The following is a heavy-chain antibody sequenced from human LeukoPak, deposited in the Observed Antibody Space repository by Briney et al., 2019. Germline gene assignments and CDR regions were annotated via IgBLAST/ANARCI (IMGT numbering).Heavy chain of an antibody. D-gene: IGHD3-10*01. CDR2: ISGSGGSS. Sequence: GGSLRLSCAASGFTFSSYAMSWVRQAPGKGLEWVSTISGSGGSSYYADSVKGRFTISRDNSKNTLYLQMNTLRADDTAIYYCARDRSPGNFDYWGQGTLVTVSS. CDR3: ARDRSPGNFDY. J-gene: IGHJ4*02. V-gene: IGHV3-23*01. CDR1: GFTFSSYA.